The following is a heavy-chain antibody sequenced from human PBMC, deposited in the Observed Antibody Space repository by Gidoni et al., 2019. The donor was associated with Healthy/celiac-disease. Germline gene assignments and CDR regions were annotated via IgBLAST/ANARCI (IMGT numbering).Heavy chain of an antibody. D-gene: IGHD6-19*01. CDR1: GFTFTSSA. V-gene: IGHV1-58*01. CDR2: IVVGSGNT. Sequence: HMQLVQSGPEVKKPGTSVKVSCMASGFTFTSSAVQWVRQARGQRPEWIGWIVVGSGNTNYAQKFQERVTITRDMSTSTAYMERSSLRSEDTAVYYCAADPVAVAGTRPGIYWGQGTLVTVSS. J-gene: IGHJ4*02. CDR3: AADPVAVAGTRPGIY.